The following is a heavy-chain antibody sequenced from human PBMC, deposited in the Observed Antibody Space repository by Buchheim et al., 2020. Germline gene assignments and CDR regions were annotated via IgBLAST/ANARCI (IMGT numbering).Heavy chain of an antibody. V-gene: IGHV3-30*18. J-gene: IGHJ4*02. CDR3: AKATHSGWYGHFDF. D-gene: IGHD6-19*01. CDR1: GFMFSTYG. Sequence: QVQLVESGGDVVQTGRSLRLSCAASGFMFSTYGMHWVRQASGRGLEWVAVVSSDGTNKYYADSVKGRFTISRDNSQNTVDLQMNSLRAEDTAVYYCAKATHSGWYGHFDFWGQGTL. CDR2: VSSDGTNK.